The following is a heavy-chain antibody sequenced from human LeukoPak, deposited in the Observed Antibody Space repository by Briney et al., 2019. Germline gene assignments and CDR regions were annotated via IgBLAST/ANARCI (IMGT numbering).Heavy chain of an antibody. CDR1: GFTFSNYV. V-gene: IGHV3-23*01. J-gene: IGHJ4*02. D-gene: IGHD3-3*01. CDR3: AFPRGYYDFWSGFPLDY. CDR2: ISGSDGTT. Sequence: PGGSLRLSCAASGFTFSNYVMSWVRQAPGKGLEWVSTISGSDGTTYYAGSVKGRFTISRDDSKNTLHLQMNSLRAEDTAVYYCAFPRGYYDFWSGFPLDYWGQGTLVTVSS.